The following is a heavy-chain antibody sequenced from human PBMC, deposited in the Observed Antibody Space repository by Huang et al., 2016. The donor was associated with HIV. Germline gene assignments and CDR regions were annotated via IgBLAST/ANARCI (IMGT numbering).Heavy chain of an antibody. J-gene: IGHJ5*02. Sequence: QVQLVESGGGVVQPGTSLSLSCAASGFIFSNFGMHWVRQAPGKGLECVAVISYDGRSDRYSDSVKGRFTISRDNDKNTLSLEMNRLRHDDTAVYYCAKESRWFSDFDQWGQGTLVTVSS. V-gene: IGHV3-30*18. CDR1: GFIFSNFG. CDR2: ISYDGRSD. D-gene: IGHD2-15*01. CDR3: AKESRWFSDFDQ.